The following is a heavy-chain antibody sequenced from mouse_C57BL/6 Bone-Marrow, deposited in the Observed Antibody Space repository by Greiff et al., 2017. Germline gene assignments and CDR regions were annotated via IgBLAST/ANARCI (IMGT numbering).Heavy chain of an antibody. Sequence: EVKLVESGGGLVKPGGSLKLSCAASGFTFSSYAMSWVRQTPEKRLEWVATISDGGSYTYYPDNVKGRFTISRDNAKNKLYLQMSNLKSEDTAMYYCAREGLVYDFDYWGQGTTLTVSS. V-gene: IGHV5-4*01. CDR1: GFTFSSYA. D-gene: IGHD3-1*01. CDR2: ISDGGSYT. CDR3: AREGLVYDFDY. J-gene: IGHJ2*01.